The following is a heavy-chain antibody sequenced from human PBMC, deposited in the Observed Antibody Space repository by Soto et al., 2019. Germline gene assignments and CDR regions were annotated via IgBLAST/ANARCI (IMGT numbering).Heavy chain of an antibody. D-gene: IGHD3-9*01. CDR3: AREDYYDTGYYVV. CDR1: GRSMSCYY. Sequence: SETLSLTCTVAGRSMSCYYWSWIRQPAGERLEWIGRIYTSGTTDFNPSLKGRVTMSVDTSKNQFSLKLTSVTAADTALYYCAREDYYDTGYYVVWGQGTQVTVSS. J-gene: IGHJ4*02. V-gene: IGHV4-4*07. CDR2: IYTSGTT.